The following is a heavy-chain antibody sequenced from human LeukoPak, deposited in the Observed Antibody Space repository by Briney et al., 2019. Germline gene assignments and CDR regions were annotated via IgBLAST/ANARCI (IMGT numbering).Heavy chain of an antibody. D-gene: IGHD3-10*01. J-gene: IGHJ4*02. CDR1: GFTVSSNY. CDR3: ASTVSGFGELNY. CDR2: IYSGGST. Sequence: GGSLRLSCAASGFTVSSNYMTLVRQAPGKGLEWVSVIYSGGSTYYADSVKGRFTISRDNSKNTLYLQMNSLRAEDTAVYYCASTVSGFGELNYWGQGTLVTVSS. V-gene: IGHV3-66*02.